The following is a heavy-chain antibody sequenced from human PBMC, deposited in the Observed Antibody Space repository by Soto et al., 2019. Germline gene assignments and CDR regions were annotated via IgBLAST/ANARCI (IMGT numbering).Heavy chain of an antibody. Sequence: QVQLVQSGAEVKKPGASVKVSCKASGYTCTTYDIKWVRQATGQGHEWMGWMNPNSGHTGYAQKFQGRVTMTRNTSISTAYIELSSLRSEDTAVYYCSRGLIVAGVRYFDPWGQGTLVTVSA. CDR1: GYTCTTYD. CDR2: MNPNSGHT. CDR3: SRGLIVAGVRYFDP. V-gene: IGHV1-8*01. D-gene: IGHD6-13*01. J-gene: IGHJ5*02.